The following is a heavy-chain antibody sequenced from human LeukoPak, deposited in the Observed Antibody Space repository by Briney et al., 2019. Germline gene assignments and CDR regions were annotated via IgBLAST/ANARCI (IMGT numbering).Heavy chain of an antibody. CDR2: INPNSGGT. J-gene: IGHJ6*03. V-gene: IGHV1-2*02. Sequence: GSVKVSCKASGYTFTGYYMHWVRQAPGQGLEWMGWINPNSGGTNYAQKFQGRVTMTRDTSISTAYMELSRLRSDDTAVYYCARDGWYISYMDVWGKGTTVTVSS. CDR1: GYTFTGYY. CDR3: ARDGWYISYMDV. D-gene: IGHD6-19*01.